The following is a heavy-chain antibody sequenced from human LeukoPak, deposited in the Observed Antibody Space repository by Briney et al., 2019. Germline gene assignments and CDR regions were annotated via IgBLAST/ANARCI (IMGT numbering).Heavy chain of an antibody. Sequence: GESLKISCKGSGYSFTSYWIGWVRHMPGKGLESMGIIYPGDSDTRYSPSFQGQVTISADKSISTAYLQWSSLKASDTAIYYCARHTGSSLRFLAADYWGQGTLVTVSS. CDR1: GYSFTSYW. D-gene: IGHD3-3*01. CDR2: IYPGDSDT. V-gene: IGHV5-51*01. CDR3: ARHTGSSLRFLAADY. J-gene: IGHJ4*02.